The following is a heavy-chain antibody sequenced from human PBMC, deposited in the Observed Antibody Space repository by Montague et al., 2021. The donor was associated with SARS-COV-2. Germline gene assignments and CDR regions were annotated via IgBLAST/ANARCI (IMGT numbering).Heavy chain of an antibody. V-gene: IGHV4-38-2*02. Sequence: SETLSLTCTVSGYSISSGYYWGWIRQPPGKGLEWIGSIYHSGSNYYNPSHKSRVTISVDTSKNQFSLKLSAVTAADTAVYYCAVNSNYYYYYGMDVWGQGTTVTVSS. D-gene: IGHD4-11*01. CDR2: IYHSGSN. CDR1: GYSISSGYY. J-gene: IGHJ6*02. CDR3: AVNSNYYYYYGMDV.